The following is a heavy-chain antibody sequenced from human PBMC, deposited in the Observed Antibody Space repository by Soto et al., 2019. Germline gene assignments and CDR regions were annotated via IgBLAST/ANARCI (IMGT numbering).Heavy chain of an antibody. D-gene: IGHD6-19*01. V-gene: IGHV3-9*01. Sequence: GGSLRLSCAASGFTFDDYAMHWVRQAPGKGLEWVSGISWNSGSIGYADSVKGRFTISRDKAKNSLYLQMNSLRAEDTALYYCAKDITDIAVAGTGGAFDIWGQGTMVTVSS. CDR2: ISWNSGSI. J-gene: IGHJ3*02. CDR3: AKDITDIAVAGTGGAFDI. CDR1: GFTFDDYA.